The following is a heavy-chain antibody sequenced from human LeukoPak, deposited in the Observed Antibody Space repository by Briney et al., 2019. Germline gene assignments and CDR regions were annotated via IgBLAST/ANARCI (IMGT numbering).Heavy chain of an antibody. CDR2: ISAYNGNT. CDR1: GYTFTSYG. V-gene: IGHV1-18*01. Sequence: ASVKVSCKASGYTFTSYGISWVRQAPGQGLEWMGWISAYNGNTNYARKLQGRVTMTTDTSTSTAYMELRSLRSDDTAVYYRAREGTYDSSGQFPYYFDYWGQGTLVTVSS. CDR3: AREGTYDSSGQFPYYFDY. D-gene: IGHD3-22*01. J-gene: IGHJ4*02.